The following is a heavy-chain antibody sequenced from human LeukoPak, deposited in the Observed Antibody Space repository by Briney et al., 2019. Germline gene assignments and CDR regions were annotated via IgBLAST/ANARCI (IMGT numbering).Heavy chain of an antibody. V-gene: IGHV3-23*01. CDR2: ISGSGGST. CDR1: RFTFSSYA. Sequence: GGSLRLSCAASRFTFSSYAMSWVRQAPGKGLEWVSAISGSGGSTYYADSVKGRFTISRDNSKNTLYLQMNSLRAEDTAVYYCAKSVAPRPYDSSGYYYFDYWGQGTLVTVSS. D-gene: IGHD3-22*01. J-gene: IGHJ4*02. CDR3: AKSVAPRPYDSSGYYYFDY.